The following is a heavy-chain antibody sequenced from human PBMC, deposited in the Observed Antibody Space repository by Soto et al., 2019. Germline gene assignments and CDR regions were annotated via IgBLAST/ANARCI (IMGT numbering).Heavy chain of an antibody. V-gene: IGHV5-10-1*01. J-gene: IGHJ6*02. CDR1: GYSFSRYL. D-gene: IGHD2-2*01. Sequence: GGSPKNFFKGSGYSFSRYLISWGGQMPGIGLEWIGRIDPSDSYTNYSPSFQGHVTISADKSISTAYLQWSSLKASDTAMYYCARPYCSSTSCYEMDVWGQGTTVTVSS. CDR3: ARPYCSSTSCYEMDV. CDR2: IDPSDSYT.